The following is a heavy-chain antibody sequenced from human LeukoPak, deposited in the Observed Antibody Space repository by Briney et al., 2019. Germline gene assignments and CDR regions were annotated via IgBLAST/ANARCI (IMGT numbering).Heavy chain of an antibody. V-gene: IGHV4-59*01. J-gene: IGHJ4*02. D-gene: IGHD3-22*01. CDR2: IYYSGST. Sequence: PSETLSLTCTVSGGSICSYYWSWIRQPPGKGLEWIGYIYYSGSTNYNPSLKSRVTISEDTSKNQFSLKLSSVTAADTAVYYCARGADYYDSSGYYPEPFDYWGQGTLVTVSS. CDR3: ARGADYYDSSGYYPEPFDY. CDR1: GGSICSYY.